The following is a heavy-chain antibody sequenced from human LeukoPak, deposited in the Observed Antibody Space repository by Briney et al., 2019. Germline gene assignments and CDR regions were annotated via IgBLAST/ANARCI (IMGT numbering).Heavy chain of an antibody. CDR1: GGSFSGYY. CDR2: INHSGST. Sequence: PSETLSLTCAVYGGSFSGYYWSWIRQPPGKGLEWIGEINHSGSTNYNPSLKSRVTISVDTSKNQFSLKLSSVTAADTAVYYCARTNSEWEPFDYWGQGTLVTVSS. CDR3: ARTNSEWEPFDY. V-gene: IGHV4-34*01. J-gene: IGHJ4*02. D-gene: IGHD1-26*01.